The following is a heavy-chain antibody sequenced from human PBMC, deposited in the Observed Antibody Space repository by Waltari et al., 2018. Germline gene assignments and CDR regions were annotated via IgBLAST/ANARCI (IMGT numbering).Heavy chain of an antibody. Sequence: QLQLQESGPGLVKPSGTLSLTCAVSGDSMSSTDWWSWVRQSPGKGLEWIGQVQRSGRTNYNPSFASRVTISIYPSTNHFSLKVTSATAADTAVYFCARDRGRGIYLDSLGQGTLVTVSP. V-gene: IGHV4-4*02. CDR1: GDSMSSTDW. D-gene: IGHD1-1*01. J-gene: IGHJ4*02. CDR2: VQRSGRT. CDR3: ARDRGRGIYLDS.